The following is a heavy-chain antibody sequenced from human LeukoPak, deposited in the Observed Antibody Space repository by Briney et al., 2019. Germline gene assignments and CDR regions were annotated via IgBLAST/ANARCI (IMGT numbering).Heavy chain of an antibody. CDR3: ARAYVNTAIVFDY. CDR1: GGSISSYY. J-gene: IGHJ4*02. CDR2: IYYSGST. D-gene: IGHD5-18*01. V-gene: IGHV4-59*01. Sequence: SETLSLTCTVSGGSISSYYWSWIRQPPGKGLEWIGYIYYSGSTNYNPSLKSRVTISVDTSKNQFSLKLSSVTAADTAVYYCARAYVNTAIVFDYWGQGTLVTVSS.